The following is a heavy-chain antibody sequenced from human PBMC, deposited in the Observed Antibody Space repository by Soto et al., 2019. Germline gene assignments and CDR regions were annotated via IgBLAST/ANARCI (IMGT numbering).Heavy chain of an antibody. J-gene: IGHJ3*02. CDR2: INHSGST. D-gene: IGHD3-10*01. V-gene: IGHV4-34*01. Sequence: QVQLQQWGAGLLKPSETLSLTCAVYGGSFSGYYWSWIRQPPGKGLEWIGEINHSGSTHYNPSLKRRVTISVDTSKDQCAPNLSSVTAADTGVYYWARGRGLQSSGRITMVRGAFWACAIWGQGTMVTVSS. CDR1: GGSFSGYY. CDR3: ARGRGLQSSGRITMVRGAFWACAI.